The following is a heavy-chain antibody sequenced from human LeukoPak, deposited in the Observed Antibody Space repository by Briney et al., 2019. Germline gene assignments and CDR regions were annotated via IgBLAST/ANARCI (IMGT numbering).Heavy chain of an antibody. CDR3: ATDLRLVRYFPH. CDR1: GYTLTELS. Sequence: GASVKHSCKVSGYTLTELSMHWVRQAPGKGLEWMGGFDPEDGETIYAQKYQGRVTMTEDTSTDTAYMEMSSLRSEDTAVYYCATDLRLVRYFPHWGQGTXVTVXS. CDR2: FDPEDGET. J-gene: IGHJ1*01. V-gene: IGHV1-24*01. D-gene: IGHD6-19*01.